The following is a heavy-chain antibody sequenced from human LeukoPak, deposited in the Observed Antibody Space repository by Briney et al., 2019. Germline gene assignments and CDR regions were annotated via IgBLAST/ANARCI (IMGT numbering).Heavy chain of an antibody. V-gene: IGHV3-64*01. CDR3: ARVGDETAFDI. CDR1: GFTFSSYS. CDR2: ISANGGHT. Sequence: GGSLRLSCEASGFTFSSYSMHWVRQAPGKGLEYVSAISANGGHTYYANSVKGRFTISRDNSKMLYLQMGSLRGEDMAVYYCARVGDETAFDIWGQGTMVTVSS. J-gene: IGHJ3*02.